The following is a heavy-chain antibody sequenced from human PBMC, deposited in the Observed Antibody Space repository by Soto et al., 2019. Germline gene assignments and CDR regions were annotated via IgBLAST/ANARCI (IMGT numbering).Heavy chain of an antibody. CDR1: GFTFSSYG. J-gene: IGHJ4*02. Sequence: PGGSLRLSCAASGFTFSSYGMHWVRQAPGKGLEWVAVISYDGSNKYYADSVKGRFTISRDNSKNTLYLQMNGLRAEDTAVYYCAKARCTTSNCYVPDYWGQGTLVTVSS. D-gene: IGHD2-8*01. CDR3: AKARCTTSNCYVPDY. V-gene: IGHV3-30*18. CDR2: ISYDGSNK.